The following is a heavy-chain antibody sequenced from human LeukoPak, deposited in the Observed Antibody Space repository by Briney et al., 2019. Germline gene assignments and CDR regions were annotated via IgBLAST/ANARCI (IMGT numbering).Heavy chain of an antibody. CDR3: TTALNFDILTGLYQPIAAFDI. CDR1: GFTFRTYG. CDR2: IRYEGSYK. V-gene: IGHV3-30*02. J-gene: IGHJ3*02. D-gene: IGHD3-9*01. Sequence: GGSLRLSCAASGFTFRTYGMHWVRQAPDKGLEWVAFIRYEGSYKYYADSVKGRFTISRDNSKNTLYLQMNSLKTEDTGVYYCTTALNFDILTGLYQPIAAFDIWGQGTLVTVSS.